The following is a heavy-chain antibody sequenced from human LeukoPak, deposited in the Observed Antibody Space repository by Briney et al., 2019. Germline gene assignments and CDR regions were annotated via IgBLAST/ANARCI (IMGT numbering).Heavy chain of an antibody. D-gene: IGHD6-19*01. CDR3: ARDPHSSGWSNFDY. J-gene: IGHJ4*02. V-gene: IGHV4-59*01. Sequence: SETLSLTCTVSGGSISSYYWSWIRQPPGKGLEWIGYIYYSGSTNCNPSLKSRVTISVDTSKNQFSLKLSSVTAADTAVYYCARDPHSSGWSNFDYWGQGTLVTVSS. CDR2: IYYSGST. CDR1: GGSISSYY.